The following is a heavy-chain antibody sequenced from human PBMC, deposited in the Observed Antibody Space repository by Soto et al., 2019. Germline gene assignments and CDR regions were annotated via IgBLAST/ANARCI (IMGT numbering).Heavy chain of an antibody. J-gene: IGHJ4*02. D-gene: IGHD2-15*01. V-gene: IGHV4-30-4*01. CDR2: IYYSGNT. CDR3: ARERADGGKIY. CDR1: GGSISNGDYY. Sequence: QVQLQESGPGLVKPSQTLSLTCTVSGGSISNGDYYWRWIRQPPWKGMDWIGYIYYSGNTYYNPSLKSRVTISVDTAKNQFSLKLSSVTAADTAVYYCARERADGGKIYCGQGTLVTVSS.